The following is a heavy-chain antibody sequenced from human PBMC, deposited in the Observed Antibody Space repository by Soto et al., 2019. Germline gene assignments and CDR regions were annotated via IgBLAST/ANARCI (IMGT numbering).Heavy chain of an antibody. CDR1: GFTFSSYA. CDR2: ISYDGSNK. V-gene: IGHV3-30-3*01. J-gene: IGHJ3*02. CDR3: ARDEEGAFDI. Sequence: GGSLRLSCAASGFTFSSYAMHWVRQAPGKGLEWVAVISYDGSNKYYADSVKGRFTISRDNSKNTLYLQMNSLRAEDTAVYYCARDEEGAFDIWGQGTMVTVSS.